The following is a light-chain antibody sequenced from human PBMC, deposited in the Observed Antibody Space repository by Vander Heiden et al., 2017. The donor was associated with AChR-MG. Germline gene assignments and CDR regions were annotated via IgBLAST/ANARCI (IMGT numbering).Light chain of an antibody. J-gene: IGLJ2*01. Sequence: SSELTQDPAVSVALGQTVRITCQGDSLRSYYASWYQQKPGQAPVLGIYGKNNRPSGIPDRFSGSSSGYTASLTITGAQAEDEADDYCNSRDSTGHHLVFGGGTKLTVL. V-gene: IGLV3-19*01. CDR1: SLRSYY. CDR3: NSRDSTGHHLV. CDR2: GKN.